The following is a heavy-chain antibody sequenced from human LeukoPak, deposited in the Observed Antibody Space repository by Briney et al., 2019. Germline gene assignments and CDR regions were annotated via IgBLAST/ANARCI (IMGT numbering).Heavy chain of an antibody. J-gene: IGHJ4*02. CDR3: AKVGVRINSGDY. Sequence: GGSLRLSCAASGFTFSSYAMSWVRQAPGKGLEWVSAISGSGGSTYYADSVKGRFTISRDNSKNTLYLQMSSLRAEDTAVYYCAKVGVRINSGDYWGQGTLVTVSS. CDR1: GFTFSSYA. D-gene: IGHD3-10*01. V-gene: IGHV3-23*01. CDR2: ISGSGGST.